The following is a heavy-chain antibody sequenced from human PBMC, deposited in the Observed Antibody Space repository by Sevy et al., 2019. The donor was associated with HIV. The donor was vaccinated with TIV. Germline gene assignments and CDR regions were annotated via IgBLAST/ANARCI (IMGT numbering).Heavy chain of an antibody. D-gene: IGHD3-10*01. CDR1: GFTFGDYA. J-gene: IGHJ4*02. CDR3: SRGGSGSYTVGFY. CDR2: IRGKEYGGTT. V-gene: IGHV3-49*03. Sequence: GGSLRLSCTGSGFTFGDYAMSWFRQAPGKGLEWVGFIRGKEYGGTTDYAASVKGRFTISREDSKSTASLQMNSLKTEDTGVYYCSRGGSGSYTVGFYWGQGTLVTVSS.